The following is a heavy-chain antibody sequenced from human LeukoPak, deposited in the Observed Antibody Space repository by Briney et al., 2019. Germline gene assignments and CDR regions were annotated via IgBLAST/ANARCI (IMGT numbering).Heavy chain of an antibody. V-gene: IGHV4-59*01. CDR1: VGSISSYY. Sequence: SETLSLTCTVSVGSISSYYGSWIRQPPGKGLVWIGYIYYSRSTNYNPSLKSRVTISVDTSKNQFSLKLSSVTAADTAVYYCARVWCSSTSCPDYWGQGTLVTVSS. J-gene: IGHJ4*02. CDR2: IYYSRST. CDR3: ARVWCSSTSCPDY. D-gene: IGHD2-2*01.